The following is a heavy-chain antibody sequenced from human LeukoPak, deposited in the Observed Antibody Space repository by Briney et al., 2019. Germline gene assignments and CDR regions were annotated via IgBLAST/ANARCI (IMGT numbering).Heavy chain of an antibody. CDR2: IYPDDSDT. CDR3: VRQSLEEFKY. D-gene: IGHD3-10*01. J-gene: IGHJ4*02. V-gene: IGHV5-51*01. Sequence: GESLKISCKGSGYSFYTYWIAWVRQMPGKGLEWMGIIYPDDSDTRYSPSFQGQVTISADKSIDTAYLQWRSLKASDTGMCYCVRQSLEEFKYWGQGTLVTVSS. CDR1: GYSFYTYW.